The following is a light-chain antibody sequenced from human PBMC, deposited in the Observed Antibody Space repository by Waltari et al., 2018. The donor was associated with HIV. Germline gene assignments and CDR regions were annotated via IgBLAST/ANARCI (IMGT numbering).Light chain of an antibody. Sequence: DILMTQSPSSLSASVGDRVTIACRASQSISTHLNWYQHKPGKTPTLLIFAASHLQYGVPSRFRGSGSGTDFTLTISSLQSDDLATYYCQQSYSTPWTFGLGTKVEIK. CDR1: QSISTH. CDR3: QQSYSTPWT. V-gene: IGKV1-39*01. CDR2: AAS. J-gene: IGKJ1*01.